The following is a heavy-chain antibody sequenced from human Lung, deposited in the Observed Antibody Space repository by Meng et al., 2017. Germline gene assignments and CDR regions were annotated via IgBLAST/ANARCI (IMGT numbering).Heavy chain of an antibody. J-gene: IGHJ4*02. CDR2: INHSGST. V-gene: IGHV4-34*01. CDR1: GGSFSDYY. CDR3: ARGPTTMAHDFDY. D-gene: IGHD4-11*01. Sequence: QVQLQPCDAGLLTPSETLSLTCVVSGGSFSDYYWSWIRQPPGKGLEWIGEINHSGSTNYTPSLESRATISVDTSQNNLSLKLSSVTAADSAVYYCARGPTTMAHDFDYWGQGTLVTVSS.